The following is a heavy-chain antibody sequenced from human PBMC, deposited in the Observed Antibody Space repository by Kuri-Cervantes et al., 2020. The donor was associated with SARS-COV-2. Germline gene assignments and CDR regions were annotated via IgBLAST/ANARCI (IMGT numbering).Heavy chain of an antibody. CDR3: AELGMGPVDY. D-gene: IGHD7-27*01. J-gene: IGHJ4*02. V-gene: IGHV3-48*01. CDR2: ISSSSSTI. CDR1: GFTFSSYS. Sequence: LSLTCAASGFTFSSYSMNWVRQAPGKGLEWVSYISSSSSTIYYADSVKGRFTISRDNAKNSLYLQMNSLRAEDTAVYYCAELGMGPVDYWGQGTLVTCYS.